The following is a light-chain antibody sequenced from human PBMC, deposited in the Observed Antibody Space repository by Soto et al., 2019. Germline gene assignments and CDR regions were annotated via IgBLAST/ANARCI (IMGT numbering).Light chain of an antibody. CDR3: QKYNSAPLT. V-gene: IGKV1-27*01. CDR2: DTS. Sequence: DVQMTQSPYSLYASVGDRVTFTCRAIQGIAPYLAWFQQKPGKVPRLLIYDTSTLQSGVASRFSGSGFGTEFTLSISSLQPEDVATYYCQKYNSAPLTFGGGTKVEIK. J-gene: IGKJ4*01. CDR1: QGIAPY.